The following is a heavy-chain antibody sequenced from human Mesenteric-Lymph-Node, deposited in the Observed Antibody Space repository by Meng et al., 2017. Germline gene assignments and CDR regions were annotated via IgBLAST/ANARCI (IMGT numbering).Heavy chain of an antibody. D-gene: IGHD5-12*01. CDR2: ISWSSGSI. Sequence: SLKISCIASGFTFDDYAMHWVRQTPGKGLEWVSSISWSSGSIEYADSVKGRFTISRDNAKNSLFLQMSSLRADDTALYYCAKEVRGYSGYALPYFDSWGQGALVTVSS. CDR3: AKEVRGYSGYALPYFDS. V-gene: IGHV3-9*01. CDR1: GFTFDDYA. J-gene: IGHJ4*02.